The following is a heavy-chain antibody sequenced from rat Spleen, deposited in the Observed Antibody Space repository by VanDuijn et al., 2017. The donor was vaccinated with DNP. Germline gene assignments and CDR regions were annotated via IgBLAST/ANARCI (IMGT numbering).Heavy chain of an antibody. CDR2: ISPRGSRT. J-gene: IGHJ2*01. D-gene: IGHD1-12*02. CDR3: AGVITNGRIDY. CDR1: GFTFSNYY. Sequence: EVQLVESGGGLVQPGRSLKLSCAASGFTFSNYYMAWVRQAPRKGLEWVAAISPRGSRTYYPDSMKGRFTISRDDAKSSLYLQMNSLRSEDTATYYCAGVITNGRIDYWGQGVMVTVSS. V-gene: IGHV5-25*01.